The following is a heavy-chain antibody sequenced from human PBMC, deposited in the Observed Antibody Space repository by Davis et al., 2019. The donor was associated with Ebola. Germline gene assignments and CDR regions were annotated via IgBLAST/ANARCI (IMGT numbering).Heavy chain of an antibody. CDR1: GFTFSTYW. CDR3: ARGPPEDVVVVVVAADY. Sequence: PGGSLRLSCAASGFTFSTYWMSWVRQAPGKGLEWVANIKQDGSERYYVDSVKGRFTISRDNAKNSLYLQMNSLRAEDTAVYYCARGPPEDVVVVVVAADYWGQGTLVTVSS. CDR2: IKQDGSER. D-gene: IGHD2-15*01. J-gene: IGHJ4*02. V-gene: IGHV3-7*01.